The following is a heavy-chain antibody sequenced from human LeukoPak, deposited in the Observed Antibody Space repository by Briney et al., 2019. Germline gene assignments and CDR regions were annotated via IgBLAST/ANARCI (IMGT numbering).Heavy chain of an antibody. J-gene: IGHJ4*02. Sequence: SETLSLTCTVSGGSISSGGYYWSWIRQHPGKGLEWIGYIYYSGSTYYNPSLKSRVTISVDTSKNQFSLKLSSVTAADTAVYYCARVESAAGNPSDYWGQGTLVTVSS. CDR3: ARVESAAGNPSDY. D-gene: IGHD6-13*01. CDR2: IYYSGST. V-gene: IGHV4-31*03. CDR1: GGSISSGGYY.